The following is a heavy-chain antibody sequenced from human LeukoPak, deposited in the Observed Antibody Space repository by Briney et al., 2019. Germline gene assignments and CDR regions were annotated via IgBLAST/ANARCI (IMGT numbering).Heavy chain of an antibody. V-gene: IGHV3-15*01. CDR1: GFTFSNAW. CDR2: IKSKTDGGTT. D-gene: IGHD2/OR15-2a*01. J-gene: IGHJ3*02. Sequence: PGGSLRLSCAASGFTFSNAWMSWVRQAPGKGLEWVGRIKSKTDGGTTDYAAPVKGRFTISRDDSKNSLYLHMNSLKTEDTAVYHCTRDGGDSTKTAFDMWGQGTMVTVSS. CDR3: TRDGGDSTKTAFDM.